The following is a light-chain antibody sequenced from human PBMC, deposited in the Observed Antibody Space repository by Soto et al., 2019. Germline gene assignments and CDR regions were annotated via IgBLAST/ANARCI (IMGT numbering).Light chain of an antibody. Sequence: DIQMTQSPSSLSASVGDRITITCRASRSISSYLNWYQQKPGKAPKLLIYAASSLQSGVPSRFSGSGSGKDFSLTLSSLQPEDFATYHCQQSYSIPWTFGQGTKLEIK. V-gene: IGKV1-39*01. CDR3: QQSYSIPWT. CDR2: AAS. CDR1: RSISSY. J-gene: IGKJ1*01.